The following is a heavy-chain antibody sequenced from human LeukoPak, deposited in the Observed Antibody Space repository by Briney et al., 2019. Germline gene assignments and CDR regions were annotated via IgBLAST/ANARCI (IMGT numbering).Heavy chain of an antibody. CDR1: GYTLTGYY. D-gene: IGHD5-18*01. V-gene: IGHV1-2*02. Sequence: RASVKVSCKASGYTLTGYYMHWVRQAPGQGLEWMGWINPNSGGTNYAQKFQGRVTMTRDTSISTAYMELSRLRSDDTAVYYCASATLWGEYSYGSFSAFDIWGQGTMVTVSS. J-gene: IGHJ3*02. CDR3: ASATLWGEYSYGSFSAFDI. CDR2: INPNSGGT.